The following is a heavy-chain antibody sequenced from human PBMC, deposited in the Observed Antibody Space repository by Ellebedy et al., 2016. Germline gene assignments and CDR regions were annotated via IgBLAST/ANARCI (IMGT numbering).Heavy chain of an antibody. Sequence: GESLKISXAASGFTFSSYWMSWVRQAPGKGLEWVANIKQDGSEKYYVDSVKGRFTVSRDNSKNTLYLQMNDLRADDTAVYYCAKDNRCSGVTCYQNFYYRYGMDVWGHGTTVTVSS. J-gene: IGHJ6*02. CDR3: AKDNRCSGVTCYQNFYYRYGMDV. V-gene: IGHV3-7*03. CDR1: GFTFSSYW. D-gene: IGHD2-15*01. CDR2: IKQDGSEK.